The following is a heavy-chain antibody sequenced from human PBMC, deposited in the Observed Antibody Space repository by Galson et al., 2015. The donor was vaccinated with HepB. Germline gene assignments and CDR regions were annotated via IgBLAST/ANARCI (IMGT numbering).Heavy chain of an antibody. CDR2: IYYSGST. V-gene: IGHV4-59*01. D-gene: IGHD3-22*01. Sequence: QVQLQESGPGLVKPSETLSLTCTVSGGSISSYYWSWIRQPPGKGLEWIGYIYYSGSTNYNPSLKSRVTISVDTSKNQFSLKLSAVTAADTAVYYCARDLTYYYDSSGGHHNWFDPWGQGILVTVSS. CDR1: GGSISSYY. CDR3: ARDLTYYYDSSGGHHNWFDP. J-gene: IGHJ5*02.